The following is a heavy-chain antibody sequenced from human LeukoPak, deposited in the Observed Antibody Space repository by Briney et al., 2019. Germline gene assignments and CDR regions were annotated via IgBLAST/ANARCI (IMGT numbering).Heavy chain of an antibody. CDR1: GFTVSSNY. V-gene: IGHV3-53*01. CDR3: ARDSVTVTTLGYYYGMDV. Sequence: GGSLRLSCAASGFTVSSNYTSWVRQAPGKGLEWVSVIYSGGSTYYADSVKGRFTISRDNSKNTLYLQMNSLRAEDTAVYYCARDSVTVTTLGYYYGMDVWGKGTTVTVSS. D-gene: IGHD4-17*01. CDR2: IYSGGST. J-gene: IGHJ6*04.